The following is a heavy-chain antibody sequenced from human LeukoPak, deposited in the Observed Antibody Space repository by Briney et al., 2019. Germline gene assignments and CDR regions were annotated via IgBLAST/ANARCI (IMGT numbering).Heavy chain of an antibody. D-gene: IGHD3-3*01. J-gene: IGHJ4*02. Sequence: GGSLRLSCAASGFTFSSYAMSWVRQAPGKGLEWVSAISGSGGSTYYADSVKGRLTISRDNSKNTLYLQMNSLRAEDTAVYYCAKGTRLLRFLEWLLYFRYWGQGTLVTVSS. CDR2: ISGSGGST. CDR1: GFTFSSYA. V-gene: IGHV3-23*01. CDR3: AKGTRLLRFLEWLLYFRY.